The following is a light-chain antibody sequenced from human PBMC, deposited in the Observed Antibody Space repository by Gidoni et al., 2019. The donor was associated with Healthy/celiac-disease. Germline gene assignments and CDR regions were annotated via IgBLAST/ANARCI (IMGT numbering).Light chain of an antibody. CDR3: QQYDTLPLT. CDR2: DAS. Sequence: DIQMTQSPSSLSASVGDRVTITCQASQDISNYLNLYQQKPGKAPKLLIYDASNLETGVPSRFSGSGSGTDFTFTISSLQPEDIATYYCQQYDTLPLTFGGGTKVEIK. V-gene: IGKV1-33*01. CDR1: QDISNY. J-gene: IGKJ4*01.